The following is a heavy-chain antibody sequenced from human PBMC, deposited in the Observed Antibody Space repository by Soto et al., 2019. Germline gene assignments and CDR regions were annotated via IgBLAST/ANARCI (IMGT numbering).Heavy chain of an antibody. CDR1: GFTFRTYN. D-gene: IGHD6-19*01. J-gene: IGHJ3*02. CDR2: ISTSSSYI. V-gene: IGHV3-21*01. CDR3: ARESLGSGWYSDAFDI. Sequence: EVQLVESGGGLVKPGGSLRLSCAASGFTFRTYNMNWVRQAPGKGLEWLSSISTSSSYIYYADSVKGRFTISRDNAKNXLFLQMNSLRAEDTAVYYCARESLGSGWYSDAFDIWGQGTMVTVSS.